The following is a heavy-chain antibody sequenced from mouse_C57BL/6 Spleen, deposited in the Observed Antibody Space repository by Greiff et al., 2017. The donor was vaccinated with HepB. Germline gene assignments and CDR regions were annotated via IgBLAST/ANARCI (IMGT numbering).Heavy chain of an antibody. CDR1: GYSFTGYY. V-gene: IGHV1-42*01. CDR2: INPSTGGT. Sequence: EVQLQQSGPELVKPGASVKISCKASGYSFTGYYMNWVKQSPEKSLEWIGEINPSTGGTTYNQKFKAKATLTVDKSSSTAYMQLKSLTSEDSAVYYCARWDLYDGYYNFDYWGQGTTLTVSS. D-gene: IGHD2-3*01. CDR3: ARWDLYDGYYNFDY. J-gene: IGHJ2*01.